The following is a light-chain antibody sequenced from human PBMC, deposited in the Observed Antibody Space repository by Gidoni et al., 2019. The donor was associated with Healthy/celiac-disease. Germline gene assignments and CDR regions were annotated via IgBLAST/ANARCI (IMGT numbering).Light chain of an antibody. CDR3: QVWDSSTVV. V-gene: IGLV3-9*01. CDR1: NIGSKN. CDR2: RVS. Sequence: SYELTQPLSVSVALGQTARITCGGNNIGSKNVHWYQQKPGQAPLLVIYRVSNRPSGIPERFSGSNSGNTATLTISRAQAGDEADYYCQVWDSSTVVFGGGTKLTVL. J-gene: IGLJ2*01.